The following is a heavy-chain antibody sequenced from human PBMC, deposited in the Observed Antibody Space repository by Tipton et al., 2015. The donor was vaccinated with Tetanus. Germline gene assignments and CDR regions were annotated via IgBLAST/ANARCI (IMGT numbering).Heavy chain of an antibody. Sequence: TLSLTCTVSGASIGSISYSWSWIRQPPGKGLEWIGFIYHNGGTYYNPSLKSRATISVDRSKNQFSLKLSSVTAADTAVYFCARGGTMVHGVILQDHFYYWGQGTLVTVSS. V-gene: IGHV4-30-2*01. CDR2: IYHNGGT. CDR1: GASIGSISYS. D-gene: IGHD3-10*01. CDR3: ARGGTMVHGVILQDHFYY. J-gene: IGHJ4*02.